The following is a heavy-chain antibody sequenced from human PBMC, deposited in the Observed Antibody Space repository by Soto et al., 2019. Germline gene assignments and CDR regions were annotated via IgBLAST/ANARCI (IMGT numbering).Heavy chain of an antibody. CDR3: AKESAYYDYIWGSYRPIDY. J-gene: IGHJ4*02. V-gene: IGHV3-23*01. CDR2: ISGSGGST. Sequence: HPGGSLRLSCAASGFTFSSYPMSWVRQAPGKGLEWVSAISGSGGSTYYADSVKGRFTISRDNSKNTLYLQMNSLRAEDTAVYYCAKESAYYDYIWGSYRPIDYWGQGTLVTVSS. D-gene: IGHD3-16*02. CDR1: GFTFSSYP.